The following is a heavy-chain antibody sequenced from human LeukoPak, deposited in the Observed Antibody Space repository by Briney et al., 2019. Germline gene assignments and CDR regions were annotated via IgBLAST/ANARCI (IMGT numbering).Heavy chain of an antibody. CDR2: TSAHNDDT. J-gene: IGHJ4*02. D-gene: IGHD1-1*01. V-gene: IGHV1-18*01. CDR3: ARDWDSRNDYFDP. Sequence: ASVKVSCNASGYTFTSYGISWVRPAPGQGLEWMGWTSAHNDDTNYAETLQGRLTMTTDISTSTAYMELTSLRSDDTAVYYCARDWDSRNDYFDPWGQGTLVIVSS. CDR1: GYTFTSYG.